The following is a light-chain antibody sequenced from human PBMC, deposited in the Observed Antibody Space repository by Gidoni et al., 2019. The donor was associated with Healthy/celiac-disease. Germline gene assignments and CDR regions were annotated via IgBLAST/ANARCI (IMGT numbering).Light chain of an antibody. V-gene: IGKV2-28*01. CDR3: MQARQTPRT. Sequence: DIVMTQSPLSLPVTPGETASISCRSSQILLHSNGYIYFDWYLQKSGQSPQLLIYLGSYRASGVPDMFSGSGSGTDFTLKISRVEAEYVGVYYCMQARQTPRTFGQGTKLEIK. CDR1: QILLHSNGYIY. CDR2: LGS. J-gene: IGKJ2*01.